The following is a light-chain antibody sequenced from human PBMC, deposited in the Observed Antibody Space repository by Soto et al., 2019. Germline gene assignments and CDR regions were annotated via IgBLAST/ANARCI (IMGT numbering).Light chain of an antibody. CDR2: GAS. J-gene: IGKJ1*01. Sequence: EIVLTQSPGTLSFSPGERATLSCRASQSVSSSFLAWYQQKPGQAPRLLIYGASNRATGIPDRFSGSGSGTDFTLTISRLEPEDFAVYYCQQYGRSGTFGQG. V-gene: IGKV3-20*01. CDR1: QSVSSSF. CDR3: QQYGRSGT.